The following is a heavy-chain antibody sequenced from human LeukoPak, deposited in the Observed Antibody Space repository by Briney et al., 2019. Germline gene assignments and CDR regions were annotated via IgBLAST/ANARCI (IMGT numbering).Heavy chain of an antibody. CDR1: GGTFSSYA. V-gene: IGHV7-4-1*02. Sequence: ASVKVSCKASGGTFSSYAISWVRQAPGQGLEWMGWINTNTGNPTYAQGFTGRFVFSLDTSVSTAYLQISSLKAEDTAVYYCAREAAVGGYDDYYYYGMDVWGQGTTVTVSS. J-gene: IGHJ6*02. D-gene: IGHD5-12*01. CDR2: INTNTGNP. CDR3: AREAAVGGYDDYYYYGMDV.